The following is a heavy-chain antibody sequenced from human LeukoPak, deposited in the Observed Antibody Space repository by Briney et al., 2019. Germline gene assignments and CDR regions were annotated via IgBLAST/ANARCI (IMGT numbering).Heavy chain of an antibody. CDR1: GYTFNRYG. V-gene: IGHV1-18*01. D-gene: IGHD3-9*01. CDR2: ISAYNGNT. Sequence: GASVKVSCKASGYTFNRYGISWVRQAPGQGLEWMGWISAYNGNTNYAQKLQGRVTMTTDTSTSTAYMELRSLRSDDTAVYYCARDITGYGAFDIWGQGTMVTVSS. J-gene: IGHJ3*02. CDR3: ARDITGYGAFDI.